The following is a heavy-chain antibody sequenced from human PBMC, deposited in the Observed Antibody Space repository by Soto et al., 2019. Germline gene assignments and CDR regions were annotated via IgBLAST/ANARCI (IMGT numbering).Heavy chain of an antibody. Sequence: QLQLQESGSGLVKPSQTLSLTCAVSGGSISSGGYSWSWIRQPPGKGLEWIGYIYHSGSTYYNPSLKSRVTISVDRSKNRFSLKLSSVTAADTAVYYCARAEILVPAAMAGFDPWGQGTLVTVSS. CDR2: IYHSGST. D-gene: IGHD2-2*01. J-gene: IGHJ5*02. V-gene: IGHV4-30-2*01. CDR1: GGSISSGGYS. CDR3: ARAEILVPAAMAGFDP.